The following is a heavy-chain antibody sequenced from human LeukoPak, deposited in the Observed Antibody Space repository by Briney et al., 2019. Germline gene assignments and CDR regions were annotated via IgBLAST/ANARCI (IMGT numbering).Heavy chain of an antibody. J-gene: IGHJ4*02. D-gene: IGHD3-10*01. CDR2: ISSSGSTI. Sequence: GGSLRLSCAASGFTFSSYSMNWVRQAPGKGLEWVSYISSSGSTIYYADSVKGRFTISRDNAKNSLYLQMNSLRAEDTAVYYCARESGTYYYDWGQGTLVTVSS. CDR3: ARESGTYYYD. CDR1: GFTFSSYS. V-gene: IGHV3-48*04.